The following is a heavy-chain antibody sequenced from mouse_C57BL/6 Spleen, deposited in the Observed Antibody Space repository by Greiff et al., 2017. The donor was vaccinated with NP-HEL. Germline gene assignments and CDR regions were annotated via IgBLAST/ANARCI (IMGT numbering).Heavy chain of an antibody. V-gene: IGHV1-59*01. D-gene: IGHD1-1*01. J-gene: IGHJ1*03. Sequence: QVQLQQPGAELVRPGTSVKLSCKASGYTFTSYWMHWVKQRPGQGLEWIGVIDPSDSYTNDNQKFKGKATLTVDTSASTAYMQLSSLTSEDSAVYYCAREGSGWYVDVWGTGTTFTVSS. CDR1: GYTFTSYW. CDR2: IDPSDSYT. CDR3: AREGSGWYVDV.